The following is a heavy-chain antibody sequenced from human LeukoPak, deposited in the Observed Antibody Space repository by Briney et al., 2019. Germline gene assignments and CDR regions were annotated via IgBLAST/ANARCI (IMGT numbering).Heavy chain of an antibody. CDR1: GNRFTSYW. J-gene: IGHJ4*02. D-gene: IGHD6-13*01. Sequence: GESLKISCKDSGNRFTSYWIGWVRQMPGKGLEWMGIIYFGDSHTRYSPSFQGQVTISADKSISTAYLQWSSLKASDTAIYYCATSAGSSSSWEFDYWGQGTLVTVSS. CDR3: ATSAGSSSSWEFDY. V-gene: IGHV5-51*01. CDR2: IYFGDSHT.